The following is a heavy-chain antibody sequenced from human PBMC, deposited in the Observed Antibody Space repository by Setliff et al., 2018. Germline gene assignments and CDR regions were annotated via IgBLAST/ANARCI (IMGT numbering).Heavy chain of an antibody. V-gene: IGHV1-18*01. CDR3: TRSRAPRVVLAADFDL. CDR1: GFSFSTFG. CDR2: ISPYSGES. J-gene: IGHJ4*02. D-gene: IGHD3-16*01. Sequence: ASVKVSCKTSGFSFSTFGFSWVRQAPGQGLEWMGWISPYSGESNYAQKFQYRLTVTADTSTKTTYMELRSLTSDDTAVYFCTRSRAPRVVLAADFDLWGQGTLVTVSS.